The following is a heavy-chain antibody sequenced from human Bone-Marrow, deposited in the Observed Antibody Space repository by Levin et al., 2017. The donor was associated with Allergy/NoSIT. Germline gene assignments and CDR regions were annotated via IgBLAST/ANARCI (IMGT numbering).Heavy chain of an antibody. V-gene: IGHV3-23*01. CDR3: ARGVGGYQYNYYGMDV. CDR1: GFTFSGYA. J-gene: IGHJ6*02. Sequence: SGGSLRLSCVASGFTFSGYAMSWVSQAPGKGLQWVSSISATADRTYYADSMKGRFTISRDNTKNTLYLQMTSLRAEDTAVYYCARGVGGYQYNYYGMDVWGQGTTVTVSS. CDR2: ISATADRT. D-gene: IGHD5-24*01.